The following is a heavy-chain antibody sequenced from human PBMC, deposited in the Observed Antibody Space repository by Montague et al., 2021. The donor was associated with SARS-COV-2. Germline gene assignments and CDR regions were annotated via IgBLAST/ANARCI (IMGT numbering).Heavy chain of an antibody. D-gene: IGHD3-22*01. CDR1: GDSITSSY. J-gene: IGHJ5*02. CDR2: IHYRGST. CDR3: ARDDRWNWFDP. V-gene: IGHV4-59*01. Sequence: SETLSLTCSVSGDSITSSYWCWIRQPPGKGLEWIGCIHYRGSTNYNPSFDTRLTISADPSKKQFSLKLSSVTAADTAVYYCARDDRWNWFDPWGQGTLVTVSS.